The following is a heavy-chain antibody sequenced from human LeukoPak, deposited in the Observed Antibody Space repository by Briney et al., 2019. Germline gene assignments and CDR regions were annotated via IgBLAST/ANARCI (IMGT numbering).Heavy chain of an antibody. Sequence: GGSLRLSCAASGFPFSDYYMSWIRQAPGKGLEWVSYITSGGSTMYHADSVKGRFTISRANAKNSLFLQMNSLRAEDTAVYYCARVLKSHVYGDYLFDYWGPGTLVTVSS. CDR1: GFPFSDYY. V-gene: IGHV3-11*01. CDR2: ITSGGSTM. D-gene: IGHD4-17*01. J-gene: IGHJ4*02. CDR3: ARVLKSHVYGDYLFDY.